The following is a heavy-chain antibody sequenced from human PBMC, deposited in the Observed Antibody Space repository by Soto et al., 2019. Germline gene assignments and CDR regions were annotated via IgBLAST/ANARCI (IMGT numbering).Heavy chain of an antibody. Sequence: PGESLKISCAASGFTFSYDWMTWVRQAPGKGLVWVANINQDGSEKHYVDSVKGRFTISRDNAKNSLYMQLTSLRVEDTAIYYCARDTSFDESSAYFDHWGQGILVTVSS. CDR1: GFTFSYDW. D-gene: IGHD3-22*01. CDR3: ARDTSFDESSAYFDH. CDR2: INQDGSEK. J-gene: IGHJ4*02. V-gene: IGHV3-7*01.